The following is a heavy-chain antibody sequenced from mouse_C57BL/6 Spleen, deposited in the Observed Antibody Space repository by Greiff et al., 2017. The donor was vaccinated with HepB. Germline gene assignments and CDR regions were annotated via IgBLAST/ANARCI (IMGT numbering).Heavy chain of an antibody. V-gene: IGHV1-55*01. Sequence: VKLQQPGAELVKPGASVKMSCKASGYTFTSYCITWVKQRPGQGLEWIGDIYPGSGSTNYNEKFKSKATMTVDTSSSTAYMQLSSLTSEDSAVYYCARRAHRYFDYWGQGTTLTVSS. D-gene: IGHD3-3*01. CDR1: GYTFTSYC. J-gene: IGHJ2*01. CDR3: ARRAHRYFDY. CDR2: IYPGSGST.